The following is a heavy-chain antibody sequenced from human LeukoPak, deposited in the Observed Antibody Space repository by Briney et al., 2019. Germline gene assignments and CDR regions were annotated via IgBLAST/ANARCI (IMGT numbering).Heavy chain of an antibody. V-gene: IGHV4-38-2*01. Sequence: SETLSLTCAVSGYSISSGYYWGWIRQPPGKGLEWIGSIYHSGNTYHNPSLKSRVTILIDTSKNQFSLKLSSVTAADTAVYYCARLGLITPNRWGQGTLVTVSS. CDR3: ARLGLITPNR. CDR2: IYHSGNT. J-gene: IGHJ4*02. D-gene: IGHD3-10*01. CDR1: GYSISSGYY.